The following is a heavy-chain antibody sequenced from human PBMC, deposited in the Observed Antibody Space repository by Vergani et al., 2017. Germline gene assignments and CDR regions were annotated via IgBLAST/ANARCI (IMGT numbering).Heavy chain of an antibody. CDR3: ARVWSHTRLGXFDY. CDR2: IYYSGST. D-gene: IGHD2-8*02. J-gene: IGHJ4*02. CDR1: GGSISSSSYY. Sequence: QVQLQESGPGLVKPSQTLSLTCTVSGGSISSSSYYWGWLRQPPGKGLEWIGSIYYSGSTNYNPSLKSRVTISVDTSKNQFSLKLSSVTAADTAVYYCARVWSHTRLGXFDYWGQGTLVTVSS. V-gene: IGHV4-39*07.